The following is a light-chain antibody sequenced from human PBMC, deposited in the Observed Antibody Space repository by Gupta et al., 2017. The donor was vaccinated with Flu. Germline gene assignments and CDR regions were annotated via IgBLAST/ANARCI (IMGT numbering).Light chain of an antibody. V-gene: IGKV3-15*01. CDR3: HQYNIWPPA. J-gene: IGKJ1*01. CDR2: GAS. Sequence: EMVMTQSPATLSVSPGERVTLSCRVNPGVNTDLAWYQKKPGRAPKLLIFGASTRATGVSARFSGRGSGTEFTLTVSSLQSEDFATYFCHQYNIWPPAFGQGT. CDR1: PGVNTD.